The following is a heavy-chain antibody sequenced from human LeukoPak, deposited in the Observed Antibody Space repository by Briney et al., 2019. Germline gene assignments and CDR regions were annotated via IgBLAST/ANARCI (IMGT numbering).Heavy chain of an antibody. Sequence: PSQTLSLTCTVSGVSISRYYWSWVRQPPGKGVEGVGYIYYSGSNNYNPSLKSRVNISGDTSKNQFSLRQRDGDAADTAVYYSARGGYCSSTSCYPWSNWFDPWGQGPLVPVSS. J-gene: IGHJ5*02. D-gene: IGHD2-2*01. CDR1: GVSISRYY. CDR3: ARGGYCSSTSCYPWSNWFDP. V-gene: IGHV4-59*01. CDR2: IYYSGSN.